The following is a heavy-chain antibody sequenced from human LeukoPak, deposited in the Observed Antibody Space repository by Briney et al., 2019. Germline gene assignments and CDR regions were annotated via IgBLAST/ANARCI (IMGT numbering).Heavy chain of an antibody. J-gene: IGHJ3*02. CDR2: ISSSSSTI. CDR1: GFTFNSYN. Sequence: GGSLRLSCAASGFTFNSYNMNWVRQAPGKGLEWVSYISSSSSTIYYADSVKGRFTISRDSAKTSLLLQMNSLRDEDTAVYYCARAYSSSSGRDAFDSWGLGTLVTVSS. D-gene: IGHD6-6*01. CDR3: ARAYSSSSGRDAFDS. V-gene: IGHV3-48*02.